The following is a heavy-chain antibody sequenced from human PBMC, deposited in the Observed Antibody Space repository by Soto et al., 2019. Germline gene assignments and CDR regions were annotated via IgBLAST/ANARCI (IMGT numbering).Heavy chain of an antibody. D-gene: IGHD5-12*01. V-gene: IGHV3-53*05. J-gene: IGHJ3*02. CDR3: ARDRDGYNDAFDI. CDR1: GVTVSSNY. Sequence: GGSLRLSCAASGVTVSSNYMIWVRQAPGKGLEWVSVIYSGGSTYYADSVKGRFTISRDNSKNTLYLQMNSLRAEDTAVYYCARDRDGYNDAFDIWGQGTMLTVSS. CDR2: IYSGGST.